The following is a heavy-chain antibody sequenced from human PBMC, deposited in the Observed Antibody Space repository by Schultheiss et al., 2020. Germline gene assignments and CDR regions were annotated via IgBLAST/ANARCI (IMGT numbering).Heavy chain of an antibody. CDR1: GFTFSSSW. CDR2: ISYDGSNK. CDR3: AKRNDYYDSSGYYGMDV. J-gene: IGHJ6*02. D-gene: IGHD3-22*01. V-gene: IGHV3-30*18. Sequence: GGSLRLSCAASGFTFSSSWMHWVCQAPGKGLEWVAVISYDGSNKYYADSVKGRFTISRDNSKNTLYLQMNSLRAEDTAVYYCAKRNDYYDSSGYYGMDVWGQGTTVTVAS.